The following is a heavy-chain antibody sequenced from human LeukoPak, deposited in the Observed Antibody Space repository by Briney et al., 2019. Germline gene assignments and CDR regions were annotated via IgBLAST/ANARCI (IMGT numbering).Heavy chain of an antibody. J-gene: IGHJ5*02. CDR3: ARVVAPVVRGIVITDGWFDP. CDR1: GGSISSSSHY. CDR2: IHYSGSS. Sequence: PSETLSLTCTVSGGSISSSSHYWGWIRQPPGKGLEWIGSIHYSGSSYYNPSLKSRVTMSVDTSKNQFSLKLSSVTAADTAVYYCARVVAPVVRGIVITDGWFDPWGQGTLVTVSS. V-gene: IGHV4-39*07. D-gene: IGHD3-10*01.